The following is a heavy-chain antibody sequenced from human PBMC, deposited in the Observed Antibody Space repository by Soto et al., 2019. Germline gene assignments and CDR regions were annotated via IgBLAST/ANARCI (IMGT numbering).Heavy chain of an antibody. V-gene: IGHV4-31*03. CDR1: GGSISSGGYY. CDR3: ARGDYDFWSGFDY. J-gene: IGHJ4*02. D-gene: IGHD3-3*01. Sequence: QVQLQESGPGLVKPSQTLSLTCTVSGGSISSGGYYWSWIRPHPGKGLEWIGYIYYSGSTYYNPSLKSRVTISVDTSKNQFSLRLSSVTAADTAVYYCARGDYDFWSGFDYWGQGTLVTVSS. CDR2: IYYSGST.